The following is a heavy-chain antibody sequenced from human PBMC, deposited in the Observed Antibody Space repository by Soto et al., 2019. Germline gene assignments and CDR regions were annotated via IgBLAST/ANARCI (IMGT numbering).Heavy chain of an antibody. V-gene: IGHV3-33*01. Sequence: QVQLVESGGGVVQPGRSLRLSCAAAELTFSSYGMQWVRQAPGKGLEWVAVIWSDGSTKYYADSVKGRFTISRDISNTQYLQLHNRRAEDTALYYWARDLRRGYSMDVWGQGTTSTVSS. CDR2: IWSDGSTK. J-gene: IGHJ6*02. CDR1: ELTFSSYG. CDR3: ARDLRRGYSMDV.